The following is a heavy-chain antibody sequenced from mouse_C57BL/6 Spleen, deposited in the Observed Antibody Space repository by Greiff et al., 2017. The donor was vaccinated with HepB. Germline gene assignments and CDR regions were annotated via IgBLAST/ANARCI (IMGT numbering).Heavy chain of an antibody. CDR2: ISSGSSTI. Sequence: DVKLVESGGGLVKPGGSLKLSCAASGFTFSDYGMHWVRQAPEKGLEWVAYISSGSSTIYYADTVKGRFTISRDNAKNTLVLQMTSLRSEDTAMYYCERDRYYSNYDYYAMDYWGQGTSVTVSS. D-gene: IGHD2-5*01. CDR1: GFTFSDYG. CDR3: ERDRYYSNYDYYAMDY. V-gene: IGHV5-17*01. J-gene: IGHJ4*01.